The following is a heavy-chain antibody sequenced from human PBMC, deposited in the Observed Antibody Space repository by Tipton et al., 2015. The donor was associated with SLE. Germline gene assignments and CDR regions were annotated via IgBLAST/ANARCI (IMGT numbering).Heavy chain of an antibody. Sequence: TLSLTCTVSGGSISSGDYYWSWIRQPPGKGLEWIGYIYYSGNTFYNPSLKSRFTISVDASKNQFSLKLSSVTAADTAVYYCARLLPTKSIAAAGSQTLGFDPWGQGTLVTVSS. CDR1: GGSISSGDYY. V-gene: IGHV4-30-4*01. CDR2: IYYSGNT. D-gene: IGHD6-13*01. CDR3: ARLLPTKSIAAAGSQTLGFDP. J-gene: IGHJ5*02.